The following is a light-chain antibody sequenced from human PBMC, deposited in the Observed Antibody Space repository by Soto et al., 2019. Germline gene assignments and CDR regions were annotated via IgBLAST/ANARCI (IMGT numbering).Light chain of an antibody. V-gene: IGLV6-57*04. CDR1: SGSIANDY. Sequence: NFMLTQPHSVSESPGKTVTISCTRSSGSIANDYVQWYQQRPGSAPTTVIYEDKQRPSGVPDRFSGSIDSSSNSASLTISGLKTEDEADYYCQSYDSSNQVFGGGTKVTVL. CDR3: QSYDSSNQV. CDR2: EDK. J-gene: IGLJ2*01.